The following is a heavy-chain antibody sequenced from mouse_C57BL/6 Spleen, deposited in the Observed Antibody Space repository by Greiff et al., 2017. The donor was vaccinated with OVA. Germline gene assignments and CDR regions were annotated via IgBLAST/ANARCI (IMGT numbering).Heavy chain of an antibody. CDR2: ISYDGSN. V-gene: IGHV3-6*01. Sequence: EVKLQESGPGLVKPSQSLSLTCSVTGYSITSGYYWNWIRQFPGNKLEWMGYISYDGSNNYNPSLKNRISITRDTSKNQFFLKLNSVTTEDTATYYCARVYYSNYDAMDYWGQGTSVTVSS. CDR3: ARVYYSNYDAMDY. D-gene: IGHD2-5*01. J-gene: IGHJ4*01. CDR1: GYSITSGYY.